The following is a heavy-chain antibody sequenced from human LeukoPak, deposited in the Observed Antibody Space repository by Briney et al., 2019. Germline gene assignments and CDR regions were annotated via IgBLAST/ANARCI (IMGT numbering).Heavy chain of an antibody. Sequence: PSEXXXXTCTVSGGSISSYYWSWIRQPAGKGLEWIGRIYTSGSTNYNPSLKSRVTMSVDTSKNQFSLKLSSVTAADTAVYYCARDVTGTTYWFDPWGQGTLVTVSS. CDR3: ARDVTGTTYWFDP. CDR2: IYTSGST. D-gene: IGHD1-7*01. J-gene: IGHJ5*02. V-gene: IGHV4-4*07. CDR1: GGSISSYY.